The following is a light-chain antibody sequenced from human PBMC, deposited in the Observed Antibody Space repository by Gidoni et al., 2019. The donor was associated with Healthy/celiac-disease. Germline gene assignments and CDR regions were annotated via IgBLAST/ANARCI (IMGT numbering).Light chain of an antibody. J-gene: IGKJ4*01. V-gene: IGKV4-1*01. CDR1: QSVLYSSNNKNY. CDR3: QQYYSPPRT. CDR2: WAS. Sequence: DIVMTQPPDSLAVSLGERATINCKSSQSVLYSSNNKNYLAWYQQKPGQPPKLLIYWASTRESGVPDRFSGSGSGTDFTLTISSLQAEDVAVYYCQQYYSPPRTFGGGTKVEIK.